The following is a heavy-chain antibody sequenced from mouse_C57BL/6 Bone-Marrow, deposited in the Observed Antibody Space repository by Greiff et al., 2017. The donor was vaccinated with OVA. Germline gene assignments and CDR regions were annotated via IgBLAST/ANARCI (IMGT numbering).Heavy chain of an antibody. CDR2: INYDGSST. J-gene: IGHJ2*01. CDR1: GFTFSDYY. V-gene: IGHV5-16*01. CDR3: ARDEGRGVFDY. Sequence: EVHLVESEGGLVQPGSSMKLSCTASGFTFSDYYMAWVRQVPEKGLEWVANINYDGSSTYYLDSLKSRFIISRDIAKNILYLQMSSLKSEDTATYYCARDEGRGVFDYWGQGTTLTVSS.